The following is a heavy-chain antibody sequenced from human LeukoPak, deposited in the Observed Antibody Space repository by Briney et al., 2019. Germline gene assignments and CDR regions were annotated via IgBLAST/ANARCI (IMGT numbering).Heavy chain of an antibody. D-gene: IGHD5-24*01. V-gene: IGHV5-51*01. CDR1: GYSFTSYW. CDR3: ARSCRDGYRDFVY. J-gene: IGHJ4*02. CDR2: IYPGDSDS. Sequence: GESLKISCKGSGYSFTSYWIGWVRQMSGKGLEWMGIIYPGDSDSRYSPSFQGQVTISADKSISTAYLQWSSLKASDTAMYYCARSCRDGYRDFVYWGQGTLVTVSS.